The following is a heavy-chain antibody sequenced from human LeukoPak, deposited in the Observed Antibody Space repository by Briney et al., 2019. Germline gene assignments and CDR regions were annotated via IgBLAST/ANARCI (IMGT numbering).Heavy chain of an antibody. CDR2: ISSSSSHI. CDR1: GFTFSSYS. Sequence: PGGSLRLSCAASGFTFSSYSMNWVRQAPGKGLEWVSSISSSSSHIYYADSVKGRFTISRDNAKNPLYLQMNSLRAEDTAVYYCARALGYCSSTSCYDGSPHFDYWGQGTLVTVSS. CDR3: ARALGYCSSTSCYDGSPHFDY. V-gene: IGHV3-21*01. D-gene: IGHD2-2*01. J-gene: IGHJ4*02.